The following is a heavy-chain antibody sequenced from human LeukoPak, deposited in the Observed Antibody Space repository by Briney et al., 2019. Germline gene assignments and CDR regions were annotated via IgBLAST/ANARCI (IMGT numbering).Heavy chain of an antibody. CDR1: GFTFSNYW. CDR3: AKISGG. Sequence: PGRSLRLSCAASGFTFSNYWMHWVRQAPGKGLVWVSRINNDGSGTNYADSVKGRFTISRDNAKNTVYLQMSSLRVEDTAVYYCAKISGGWGQGTLVTVSS. J-gene: IGHJ4*02. CDR2: INNDGSGT. D-gene: IGHD3-10*01. V-gene: IGHV3-74*01.